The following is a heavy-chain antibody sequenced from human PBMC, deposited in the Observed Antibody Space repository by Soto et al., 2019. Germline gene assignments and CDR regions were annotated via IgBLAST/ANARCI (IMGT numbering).Heavy chain of an antibody. CDR3: AKDPHPLYGDNHYYGMDV. CDR1: GFTFSSYG. Sequence: QVQLVESGGGVVQPGRSLRLSCAASGFTFSSYGMHWVHQAPGKGLEWGAVISYDGSNKYYADSVKGRFTISRDNSKNTLYLKMNSLRAEDTAVYYCAKDPHPLYGDNHYYGMDVWGQGTTVTVSS. J-gene: IGHJ6*02. V-gene: IGHV3-30*18. CDR2: ISYDGSNK. D-gene: IGHD4-17*01.